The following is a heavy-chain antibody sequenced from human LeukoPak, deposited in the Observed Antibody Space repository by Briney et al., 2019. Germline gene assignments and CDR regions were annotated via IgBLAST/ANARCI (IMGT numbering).Heavy chain of an antibody. CDR1: GDSLTGYY. J-gene: IGHJ4*02. CDR3: ARLWILTGYSPHYFDY. V-gene: IGHV4-39*01. CDR2: IYYSGST. D-gene: IGHD3-9*01. Sequence: SETLSLTCTVSGDSLTGYYWGWIRQPPGKGLEWIGSIYYSGSTYYNPSLKSRVTISVDTSKNQFSLKLNSVTATDTAVYYCARLWILTGYSPHYFDYWGQGTLVTVSS.